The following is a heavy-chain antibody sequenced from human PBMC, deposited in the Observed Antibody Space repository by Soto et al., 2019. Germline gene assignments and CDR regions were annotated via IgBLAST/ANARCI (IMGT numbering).Heavy chain of an antibody. V-gene: IGHV3-23*01. CDR3: AKRDGSANYYYYMDV. Sequence: EVQLLESGGGLVQPGGSLRLSCAASGFTFSNYPMSWVRQAPGKGLEWISAISESGGDTYSADSVKGRLTISRDNSKNTLYLQTNSLRAEDTAVYYCAKRDGSANYYYYMDVWGKGTTVTVSS. CDR1: GFTFSNYP. CDR2: ISESGGDT. D-gene: IGHD3-10*01. J-gene: IGHJ6*03.